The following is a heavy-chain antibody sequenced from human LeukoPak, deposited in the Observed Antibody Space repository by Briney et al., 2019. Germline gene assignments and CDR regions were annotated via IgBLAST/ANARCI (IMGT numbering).Heavy chain of an antibody. Sequence: ASVKVSCKTSGNTFTGYYIHWVRQAPGQGPEWMGWINPNSGGTNYAQKSQGRVTMTRDTSISTAYMELTRLGSDDTAVYYCATVKAKDAFDIWGQGTMVTVSS. CDR3: ATVKAKDAFDI. J-gene: IGHJ3*02. CDR1: GNTFTGYY. V-gene: IGHV1-2*02. CDR2: INPNSGGT.